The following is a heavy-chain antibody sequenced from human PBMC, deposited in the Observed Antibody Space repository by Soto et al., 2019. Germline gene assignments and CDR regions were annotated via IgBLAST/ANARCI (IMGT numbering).Heavy chain of an antibody. Sequence: SETLSLTCAVSGGSISSSNWWSWVRQPPGKGLEWIGEIYHSGSTNYNPSLKSRVTISVDKSKNQFSLKLSSVTAADPAGYYFARVPGFREATPHAPEEAFDFWGKGTMVTVSS. D-gene: IGHD3-10*01. V-gene: IGHV4-4*02. J-gene: IGHJ3*01. CDR2: IYHSGST. CDR1: GGSISSSNW. CDR3: ARVPGFREATPHAPEEAFDF.